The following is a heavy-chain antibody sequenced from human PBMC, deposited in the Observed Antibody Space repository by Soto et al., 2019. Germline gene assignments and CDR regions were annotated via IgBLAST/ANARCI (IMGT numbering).Heavy chain of an antibody. V-gene: IGHV4-59*01. Sequence: TSETLSLTRTVSGGSISSYYWSWLREPPGEGLEWIGYMCNSGSTNYNPSLKSRVTISLDTSQKQFSLKLSSVTAADTAVYYCARDGYYGVTNDAFDIWGQGTMVTVSS. CDR1: GGSISSYY. CDR3: ARDGYYGVTNDAFDI. J-gene: IGHJ3*02. CDR2: MCNSGST. D-gene: IGHD4-17*01.